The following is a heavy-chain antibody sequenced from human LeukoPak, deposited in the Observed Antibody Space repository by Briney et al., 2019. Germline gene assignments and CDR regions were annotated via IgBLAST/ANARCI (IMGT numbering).Heavy chain of an antibody. V-gene: IGHV3-23*01. CDR1: GFSFNTCA. Sequence: GGSLRLSCAASGFSFNTCAMSWVRQAPGKGLEWVSTISGGGRSTDYADSVKGQFTISRDNSKNTLYLQMNSLRAEDTAVYYCAKAPGYSSGIDYWGQGTLVTVSS. D-gene: IGHD6-25*01. CDR2: ISGGGRST. CDR3: AKAPGYSSGIDY. J-gene: IGHJ4*02.